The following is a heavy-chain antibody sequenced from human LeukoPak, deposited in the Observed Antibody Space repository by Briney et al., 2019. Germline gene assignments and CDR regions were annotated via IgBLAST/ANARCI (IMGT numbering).Heavy chain of an antibody. CDR2: IKQDGSEK. D-gene: IGHD3-16*01. J-gene: IGHJ4*02. CDR3: ARSGIAFAGVTSFGH. Sequence: GGSLRLSCEVSGFTFSTYWMNWVRQAPEKGLEWVATIKQDGSEKYYVGSVKGRFTISRDNAKNSLYLQMNSLRAEDTAVYYCARSGIAFAGVTSFGHWGQGTLVTVSS. CDR1: GFTFSTYW. V-gene: IGHV3-7*01.